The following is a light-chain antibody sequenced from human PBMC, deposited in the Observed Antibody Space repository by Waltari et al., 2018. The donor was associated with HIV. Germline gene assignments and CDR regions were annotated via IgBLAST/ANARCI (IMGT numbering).Light chain of an antibody. J-gene: IGLJ3*02. CDR1: HIGSKS. Sequence: SYVLTQPPSVSVAPGAPARITCGGTHIGSKSVQWYQQKPGQAPVLVIYVDNDRPSGIPERFSGSSSGNTATLTISRVEAGDEADYYCQVWDTTTDQWVFGGGTELAVL. V-gene: IGLV3-21*04. CDR3: QVWDTTTDQWV. CDR2: VDN.